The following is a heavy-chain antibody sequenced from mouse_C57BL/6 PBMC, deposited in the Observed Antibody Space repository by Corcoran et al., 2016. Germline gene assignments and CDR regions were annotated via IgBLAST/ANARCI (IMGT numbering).Heavy chain of an antibody. CDR1: GYSITSGYY. Sequence: DVQLQESGPGLVKPSQSLSLTCSVTGYSITSGYYWNWIRQFPGNKLEWMGYISYDGSNNYNPSLKNRISITRDTSKNQFFLKLNSVTTEDTATYYCARDSSGRVAYWGQGTLVTVSA. V-gene: IGHV3-6*01. J-gene: IGHJ3*01. CDR3: ARDSSGRVAY. CDR2: ISYDGSN. D-gene: IGHD3-2*02.